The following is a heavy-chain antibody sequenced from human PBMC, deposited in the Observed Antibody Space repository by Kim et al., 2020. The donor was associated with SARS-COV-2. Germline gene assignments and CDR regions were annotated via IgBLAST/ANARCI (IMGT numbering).Heavy chain of an antibody. D-gene: IGHD2-15*01. CDR3: AKSRAAHIYYYYGMDV. Sequence: SVKGRFTISRDNSKNTLYLQMNSLRAEDTAVYYCAKSRAAHIYYYYGMDVWGQGTTVTVSS. V-gene: IGHV3-23*01. J-gene: IGHJ6*02.